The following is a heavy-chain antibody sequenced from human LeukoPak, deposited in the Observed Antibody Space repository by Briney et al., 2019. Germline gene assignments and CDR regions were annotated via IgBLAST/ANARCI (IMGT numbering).Heavy chain of an antibody. D-gene: IGHD3-9*01. J-gene: IGHJ4*02. CDR2: TSGSGGST. Sequence: GGSLRLSCAASGFTFSSYAMSWVRQAPGKGLEWVSATSGSGGSTYYADSVKGRFTISRDNSKNTLYLQMNSLRAEDTAVYYCAKGRPRYFDWLPFDYWGQGTLVTVSS. CDR3: AKGRPRYFDWLPFDY. CDR1: GFTFSSYA. V-gene: IGHV3-23*01.